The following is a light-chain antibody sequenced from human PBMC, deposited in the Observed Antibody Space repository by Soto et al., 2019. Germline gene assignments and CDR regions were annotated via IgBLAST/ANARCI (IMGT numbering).Light chain of an antibody. V-gene: IGLV2-14*02. J-gene: IGLJ1*01. CDR2: EVS. CDR1: NTDVENYNF. CDR3: SSYTSSSTYV. Sequence: QSALTQPASVSGSPGQSITIACTGINTDVENYNFVSWYQQHPGKAPKLMIYEVSNRPSGVSNRFSGSKSGNTASLTISGLQAEDEADYYCSSYTSSSTYVFGTGTKLTVL.